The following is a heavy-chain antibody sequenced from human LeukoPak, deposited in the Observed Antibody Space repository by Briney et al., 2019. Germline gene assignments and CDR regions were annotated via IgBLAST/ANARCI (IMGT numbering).Heavy chain of an antibody. V-gene: IGHV4-59*01. CDR3: ARVRSRNWDFDY. CDR2: IYYSGNT. CDR1: GGSISSYY. Sequence: SETLSLTCTVSGGSISSYYWSWIRQPPGKGLEWIGYIYYSGNTDYNPSLKSRVTISVDTSKNQFSLKLSSVTAADTAVYYCARVRSRNWDFDYWGQGTLVTVSS. D-gene: IGHD2-2*01. J-gene: IGHJ4*02.